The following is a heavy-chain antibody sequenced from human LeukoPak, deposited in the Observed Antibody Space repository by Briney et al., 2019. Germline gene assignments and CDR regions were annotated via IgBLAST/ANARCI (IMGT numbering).Heavy chain of an antibody. Sequence: ASVKVSCKASGYTFTGYYMHWVRQAPGQGLEWMGRINPNSGGTNYAQKLQGRVTLTRDTSISTAYMELSRLRSDDTAVYYCARLGASDYVWGKWWYFDYWGLGTLVTVSS. J-gene: IGHJ4*02. V-gene: IGHV1-2*06. CDR1: GYTFTGYY. CDR3: ARLGASDYVWGKWWYFDY. D-gene: IGHD3-16*01. CDR2: INPNSGGT.